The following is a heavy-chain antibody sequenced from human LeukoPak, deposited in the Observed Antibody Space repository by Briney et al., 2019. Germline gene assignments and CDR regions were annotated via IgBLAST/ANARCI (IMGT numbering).Heavy chain of an antibody. CDR1: GGSISSYY. Sequence: SETLSLTCTVSGGSISSYYWSWIRQPAGKGLEWFGRIYTSGSTNYNPSLKSRVTISVDTSKNQFSLRLSSVTAADTAVYYCARHDGYNTNAFDIWGQGTMVTVSS. CDR3: ARHDGYNTNAFDI. J-gene: IGHJ3*02. V-gene: IGHV4-4*07. CDR2: IYTSGST. D-gene: IGHD5-24*01.